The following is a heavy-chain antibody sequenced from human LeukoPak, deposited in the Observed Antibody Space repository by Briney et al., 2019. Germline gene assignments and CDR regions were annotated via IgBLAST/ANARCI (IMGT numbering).Heavy chain of an antibody. J-gene: IGHJ4*02. CDR2: MSNSGGST. V-gene: IGHV3-23*01. CDR1: GFTFSSHA. CDR3: AKDQGDSIDY. D-gene: IGHD2-21*02. Sequence: PGGSLRLSCAASGFTFSSHAMNWVRQAPGKGLEWVSAMSNSGGSTYYADSVKGRFTISRDNSKNTLYLQMNSLRAEDTAVYYCAKDQGDSIDYWGQGTLVTVSS.